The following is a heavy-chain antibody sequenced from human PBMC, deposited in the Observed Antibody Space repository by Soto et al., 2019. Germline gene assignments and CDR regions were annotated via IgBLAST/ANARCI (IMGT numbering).Heavy chain of an antibody. CDR3: ARVFGDSSSSPPYYYYYGMDV. J-gene: IGHJ6*02. CDR2: IGTAGDT. Sequence: GGSLRLSCAASGFTFSSYDMHWVHQATGKGLEWVSAIGTAGDTYYPGSVKGRFTISRENAKNSLYLQMNSLRAEDTAVYYCARVFGDSSSSPPYYYYYGMDVWGQGTTVTVSS. CDR1: GFTFSSYD. V-gene: IGHV3-13*01. D-gene: IGHD6-6*01.